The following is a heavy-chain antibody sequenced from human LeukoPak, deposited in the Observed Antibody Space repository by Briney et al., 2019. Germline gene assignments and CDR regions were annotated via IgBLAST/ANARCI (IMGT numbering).Heavy chain of an antibody. D-gene: IGHD5-12*01. Sequence: ASVKVSCKASGYTFTGYYMHWVRQAPGQGLEWMGWISAYNGNTNYAQKLQGRVTMTTDTSTSTAYMELRSLRSDDTAVYYCARASKNLVDRLDYWGQGTLVTVSS. V-gene: IGHV1-18*04. CDR1: GYTFTGYY. CDR3: ARASKNLVDRLDY. CDR2: ISAYNGNT. J-gene: IGHJ4*02.